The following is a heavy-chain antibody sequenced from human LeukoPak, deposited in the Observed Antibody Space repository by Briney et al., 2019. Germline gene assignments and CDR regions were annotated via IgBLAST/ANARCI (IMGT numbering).Heavy chain of an antibody. Sequence: PGRSLRLSCTASGFPFGAYAMSWVRQAPGKGLEWLGFIRSKAYGGTTEYVASVKGRFTISRDDPKSIAYLQMNSLKTEDTAVYYCIRHNDILSGYYLFDYWGQGTLVTVSS. D-gene: IGHD3-9*01. CDR3: IRHNDILSGYYLFDY. J-gene: IGHJ4*02. CDR1: GFPFGAYA. V-gene: IGHV3-49*04. CDR2: IRSKAYGGTT.